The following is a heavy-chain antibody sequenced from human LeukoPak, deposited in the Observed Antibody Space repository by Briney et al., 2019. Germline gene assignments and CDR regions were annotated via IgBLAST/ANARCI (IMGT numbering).Heavy chain of an antibody. V-gene: IGHV4-59*08. CDR3: VETTSAY. Sequence: SETLSLTCTVSGGSISSYYWSWIRQPPGKGLEWIGYIYYSGTTNYNPSLKSRVTISVDTSKNQFSLKLSSVTAADTAVYYCVETTSAYWGQGTLVTVSS. J-gene: IGHJ4*02. D-gene: IGHD4-17*01. CDR2: IYYSGTT. CDR1: GGSISSYY.